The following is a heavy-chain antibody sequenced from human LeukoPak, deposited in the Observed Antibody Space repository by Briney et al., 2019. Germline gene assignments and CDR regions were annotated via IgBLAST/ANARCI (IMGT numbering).Heavy chain of an antibody. D-gene: IGHD5/OR15-5a*01. CDR1: EYTFSSYW. CDR2: IYPGDSDT. CDR3: ARHVYYYYYYYMDV. V-gene: IGHV5-51*01. Sequence: GESLKISCKGSEYTFSSYWIGWVRQLPGKGLEWMGIIYPGDSDTRYSPSFQGQVTISADKSISTVYLQWSSLKASDTAMYYCARHVYYYYYYYMDVWGKGTTVTVSS. J-gene: IGHJ6*03.